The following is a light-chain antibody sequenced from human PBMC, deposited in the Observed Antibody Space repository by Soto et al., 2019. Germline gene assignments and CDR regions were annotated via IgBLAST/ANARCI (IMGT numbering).Light chain of an antibody. CDR3: LQDYNYPRT. V-gene: IGKV1-6*01. J-gene: IGKJ1*01. CDR1: QGIRND. CDR2: AAS. Sequence: AIQMTQSPSSLSASVGDTVTITCRASQGIRNDLGWYQQKPGKAPNLLIYAASSLQSGVPSRFSRSGSGTDFTLTISSLQPEDFETHYCLQDYNYPRTLAQGTKVDIK.